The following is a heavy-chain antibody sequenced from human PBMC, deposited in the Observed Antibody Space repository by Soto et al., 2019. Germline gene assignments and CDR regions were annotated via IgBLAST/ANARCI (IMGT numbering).Heavy chain of an antibody. CDR2: INPNSGGT. Sequence: ASVKVSCKASGYTFTSYYMHWVRQAPGQGLEWMGWINPNSGGTNYAQKFQGRVTMTRDTSISTAYMELSRLRSDDTAVYYCARDLNYGEPDYYYYGMDVWGQGTTVTVSS. D-gene: IGHD4-17*01. J-gene: IGHJ6*02. V-gene: IGHV1-2*02. CDR1: GYTFTSYY. CDR3: ARDLNYGEPDYYYYGMDV.